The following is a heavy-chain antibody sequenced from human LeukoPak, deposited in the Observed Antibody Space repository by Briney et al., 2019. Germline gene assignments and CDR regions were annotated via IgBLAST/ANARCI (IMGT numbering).Heavy chain of an antibody. CDR3: ARVFHDSSGYPFDY. CDR1: GGSMSSYY. CDR2: TYYSGNT. Sequence: MASETLSLTCTVSGGSMSSYYWSWIRQPPGKGLEWIGYTYYSGNTNCNPSLKSRVTISVDTSKNQFSLKVSSVTAADTAVYYCARVFHDSSGYPFDYWGQGTLVTVSS. J-gene: IGHJ4*02. D-gene: IGHD3-22*01. V-gene: IGHV4-59*01.